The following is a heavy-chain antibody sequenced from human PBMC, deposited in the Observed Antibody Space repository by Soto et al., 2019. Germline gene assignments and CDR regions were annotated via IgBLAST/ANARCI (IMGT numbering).Heavy chain of an antibody. D-gene: IGHD3-9*01. CDR2: MNPNSGNT. CDR1: GYTFTSYD. CDR3: ARGPPGYFDWLSYYYYYGMYV. V-gene: IGHV1-8*01. Sequence: ASVKVSCKASGYTFTSYDINWVRQATGQGLEWMGWMNPNSGNTGYAQKFQGRVTMTRNTSISTAYMELSSLRSEDTAVYYCARGPPGYFDWLSYYYYYGMYVWGQGTTVTVSS. J-gene: IGHJ6*02.